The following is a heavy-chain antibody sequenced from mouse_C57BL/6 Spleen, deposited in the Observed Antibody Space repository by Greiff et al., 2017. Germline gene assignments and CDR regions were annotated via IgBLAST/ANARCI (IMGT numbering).Heavy chain of an antibody. V-gene: IGHV1-53*01. CDR3: ARRREDYGWTSYAMDY. D-gene: IGHD1-2*01. J-gene: IGHJ4*01. Sequence: VQLKQPGTELVKPGASVKLSCKASGYTFTSYWMHWVKKRHGQGLEWIGNLNPRIGGTNYNEKFKSNATLTVDKSSSTAYMQVSSLTTEDSAVDYCARRREDYGWTSYAMDYWGQGTSVTVSS. CDR1: GYTFTSYW. CDR2: LNPRIGGT.